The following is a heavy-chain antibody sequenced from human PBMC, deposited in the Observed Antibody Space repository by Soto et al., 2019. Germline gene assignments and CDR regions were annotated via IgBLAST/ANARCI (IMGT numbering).Heavy chain of an antibody. D-gene: IGHD1-1*01. CDR1: GGSISSYY. Sequence: SETLSLTCTVSGGSISSYYWSWIRQPPGKGLEWIGYIYYSGSTNYNPSLKSRVTISVDTSKNQFSLKLSSVTAADTAVYYCAQTGTHRWDWFDPWGQGTLVTVSS. CDR2: IYYSGST. V-gene: IGHV4-59*01. J-gene: IGHJ5*02. CDR3: AQTGTHRWDWFDP.